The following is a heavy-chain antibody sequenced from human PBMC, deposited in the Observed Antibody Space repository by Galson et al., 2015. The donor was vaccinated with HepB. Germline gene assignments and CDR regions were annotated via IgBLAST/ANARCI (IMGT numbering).Heavy chain of an antibody. D-gene: IGHD3-22*01. Sequence: SVKVSCKASGYTFTSYGISWVRQAPGQGLEWMGWISAYNGNTNYAQKLQGRVTMTTDTSTSTAYMELRSLRSDDTAVYYCATRTNEANYDSSGYYRYAFDIWGQRTMVTVSS. J-gene: IGHJ3*02. CDR1: GYTFTSYG. CDR2: ISAYNGNT. CDR3: ATRTNEANYDSSGYYRYAFDI. V-gene: IGHV1-18*04.